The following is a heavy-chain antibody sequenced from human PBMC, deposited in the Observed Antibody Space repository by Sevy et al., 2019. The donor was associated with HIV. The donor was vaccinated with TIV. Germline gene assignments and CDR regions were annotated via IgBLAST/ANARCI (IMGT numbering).Heavy chain of an antibody. CDR3: ARGGGNYGGDY. Sequence: SETLSLTCAVYGGSFSGYYWNWIRQPPGKGLEWIGEINHGGTTNYNPSLKSRVTISIDTSRNQFSLKLSSVTAAEAAVYCWARGGGNYGGDYWGQGALVTVSS. CDR2: INHGGTT. CDR1: GGSFSGYY. J-gene: IGHJ4*02. D-gene: IGHD3-16*01. V-gene: IGHV4-34*01.